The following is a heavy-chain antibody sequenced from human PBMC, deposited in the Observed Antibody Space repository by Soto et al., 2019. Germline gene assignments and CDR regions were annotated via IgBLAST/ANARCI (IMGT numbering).Heavy chain of an antibody. Sequence: EVQLVESGGGLVQPGGSLKLSCAASGFTFSGSGMHWVRQASGKGLEWVGRIRSKANSYATAYAASVKGRFTISRDDSKNTAYLQMNSLKTEDTAVYYCTGSGYDPPYGMDVWGQGTTVTVSS. D-gene: IGHD5-12*01. CDR1: GFTFSGSG. CDR3: TGSGYDPPYGMDV. CDR2: IRSKANSYAT. V-gene: IGHV3-73*02. J-gene: IGHJ6*02.